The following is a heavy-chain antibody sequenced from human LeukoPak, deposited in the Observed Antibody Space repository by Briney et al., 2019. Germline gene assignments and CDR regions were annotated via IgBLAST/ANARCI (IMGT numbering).Heavy chain of an antibody. CDR2: INWNGGST. V-gene: IGHV3-20*04. D-gene: IGHD4-23*01. CDR3: ARAARTPVVKSDS. Sequence: GGSLRLSCAASGFTYDDYGMSWVRQAPGKGLGLVSGINWNGGSTGYAGSVKGRFTISRDNAKNSLYLQMNSRRDEDTASYYCARAARTPVVKSDSWGQGTLVTVSS. CDR1: GFTYDDYG. J-gene: IGHJ4*02.